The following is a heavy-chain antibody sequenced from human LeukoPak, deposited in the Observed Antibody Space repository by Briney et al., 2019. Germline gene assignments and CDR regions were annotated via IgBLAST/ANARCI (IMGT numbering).Heavy chain of an antibody. V-gene: IGHV3-33*01. CDR2: IWHDGSNK. Sequence: GRSLRLSCVASGFTFSTNVMHWVRQAPGKGLECVALIWHDGSNKYYADSVKDRFTISRDNSKNTLYLQMNSLRAEDTAVYYCARSLPDSSGYYYDYWGQGTLVTVSS. CDR3: ARSLPDSSGYYYDY. CDR1: GFTFSTNV. D-gene: IGHD3-22*01. J-gene: IGHJ4*02.